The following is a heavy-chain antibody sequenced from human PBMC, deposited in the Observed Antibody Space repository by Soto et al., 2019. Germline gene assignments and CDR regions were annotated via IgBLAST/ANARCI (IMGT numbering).Heavy chain of an antibody. J-gene: IGHJ4*02. CDR2: ISSSSSTI. Sequence: GSLRLSCAASGFTFSSYSMNWVRQAPGKGLEWVSYISSSSSTIYYADSVKGRFTISRDNAKNSLYLQMNSLRAEDTAVYYCARDSAMASGYWGQGTLVTVSS. CDR3: ARDSAMASGY. CDR1: GFTFSSYS. D-gene: IGHD5-18*01. V-gene: IGHV3-48*01.